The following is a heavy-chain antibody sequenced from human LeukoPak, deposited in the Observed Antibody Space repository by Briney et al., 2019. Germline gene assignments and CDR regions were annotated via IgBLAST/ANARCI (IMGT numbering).Heavy chain of an antibody. Sequence: GTLSVTCMVPGGSISSSSEYWGCIRQPPGKGVECIASTYCSGSTYYNPTLKSRVTISADKPKIQFSLKLSSATAADTAVYYCGVYRISYSDYWGQGTLVTVSS. D-gene: IGHD6-6*01. CDR2: TYCSGST. CDR1: GGSISSSSEY. V-gene: IGHV4-39*07. J-gene: IGHJ4*02. CDR3: GVYRISYSDY.